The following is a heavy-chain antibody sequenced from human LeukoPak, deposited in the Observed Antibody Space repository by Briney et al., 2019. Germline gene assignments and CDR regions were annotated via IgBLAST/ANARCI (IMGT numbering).Heavy chain of an antibody. CDR1: GFTFSNYW. D-gene: IGHD2-2*01. CDR2: IKEDGSQK. V-gene: IGHV3-7*01. Sequence: PGGSLRLSCAGSGFTFSNYWMNWVRQAPGKGLEWVANIKEDGSQKYYVDSVKGRFTISRDNAKNSLYLQMNSLRAEDTAVYYCARDGAPGSHGSTTTGATRWGLGTLVTFSS. CDR3: ARDGAPGSHGSTTTGATR. J-gene: IGHJ4*02.